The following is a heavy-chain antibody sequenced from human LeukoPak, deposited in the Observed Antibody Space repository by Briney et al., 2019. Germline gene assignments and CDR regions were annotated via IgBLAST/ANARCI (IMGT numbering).Heavy chain of an antibody. D-gene: IGHD1-1*01. V-gene: IGHV3-53*01. Sequence: ETLSLTCTVSGGSISSYYWSWVRQAPGKGLEWVSLISAGGSTYYADSVKGRFTISRDNSKNTLYLQMDGLRADDTAVYYCARRTGSDWYFDLWGRGTLVTVSS. CDR3: ARRTGSDWYFDL. J-gene: IGHJ2*01. CDR2: ISAGGST. CDR1: GGSISSYY.